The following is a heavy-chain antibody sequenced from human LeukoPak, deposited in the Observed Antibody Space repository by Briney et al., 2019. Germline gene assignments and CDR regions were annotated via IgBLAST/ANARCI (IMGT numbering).Heavy chain of an antibody. V-gene: IGHV4-4*02. Sequence: SGTLSLTCAVSGGSISSSNWWSWVRQPPGKGLEWIGYIYYSGSTYYNPSLKSRVTISVDTSKNQFSLKLSSVTAADTAVYYCARCPYSSSWYVGEDYWGQGTLVTVSS. D-gene: IGHD6-13*01. CDR2: IYYSGST. CDR1: GGSISSSNW. J-gene: IGHJ4*02. CDR3: ARCPYSSSWYVGEDY.